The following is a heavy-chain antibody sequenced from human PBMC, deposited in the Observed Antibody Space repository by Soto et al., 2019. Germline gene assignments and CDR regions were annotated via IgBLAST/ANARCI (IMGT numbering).Heavy chain of an antibody. CDR2: IYYSGST. D-gene: IGHD3-10*01. Sequence: SETLSLTCTVSGGSISSSSYYWGWIRQPPGKGLEWIGSIYYSGSTYYNPSLKSRVTISVDTSKNQFSLKLSSVTAADTAVYYCARPLVTMVRGVLNGYYYYGMDVWGQGTTVTVSS. CDR3: ARPLVTMVRGVLNGYYYYGMDV. J-gene: IGHJ6*02. CDR1: GGSISSSSYY. V-gene: IGHV4-39*01.